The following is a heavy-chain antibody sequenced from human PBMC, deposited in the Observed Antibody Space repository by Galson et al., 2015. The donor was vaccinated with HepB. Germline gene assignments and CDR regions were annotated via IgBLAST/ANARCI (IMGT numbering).Heavy chain of an antibody. CDR2: FDPEDGEI. CDR3: AMDSFTSYYGSGTPRGAFDI. Sequence: SVKVSCKDHGYSLTESSMYWVRQAPGKGLEWMGDFDPEDGEIVYAQKFQGRVSMTEDTSAETAYMELSSLRSEDTAVYYCAMDSFTSYYGSGTPRGAFDIWGQGTMVTVSS. J-gene: IGHJ3*02. D-gene: IGHD3-10*01. V-gene: IGHV1-24*01. CDR1: GYSLTESS.